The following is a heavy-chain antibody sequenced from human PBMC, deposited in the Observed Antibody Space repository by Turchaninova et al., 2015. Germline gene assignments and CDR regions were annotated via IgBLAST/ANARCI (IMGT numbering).Heavy chain of an antibody. CDR2: IFHDGTT. Sequence: QVQLQESGPGLVKPSETLSLTCPVSGYSISSGYYWGWIRLPPGEGLEWIGNIFHDGTTYYNPSLRSRVTMSVDTSKNQFSLNVNSVTAADTAVYFCARDAHSSSWTRWFDPWGQGTLVTVSS. V-gene: IGHV4-38-2*02. CDR3: ARDAHSSSWTRWFDP. CDR1: GYSISSGYY. D-gene: IGHD6-13*01. J-gene: IGHJ5*02.